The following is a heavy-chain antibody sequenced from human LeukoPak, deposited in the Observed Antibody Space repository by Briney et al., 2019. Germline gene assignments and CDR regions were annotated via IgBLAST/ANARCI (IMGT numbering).Heavy chain of an antibody. CDR1: GFTFSSYA. Sequence: GGSLRLSCAASGFTFSSYAMSWVRQAPGKGLEWVSAISGSGGSTYYADSVKGRFTISRDNSKNTLYLQMNSLRAEDTAVYYCAKAPHIVVVTAIQFYFDYWGQGTPGHRLL. CDR3: AKAPHIVVVTAIQFYFDY. D-gene: IGHD2-21*02. CDR2: ISGSGGST. V-gene: IGHV3-23*01. J-gene: IGHJ4*02.